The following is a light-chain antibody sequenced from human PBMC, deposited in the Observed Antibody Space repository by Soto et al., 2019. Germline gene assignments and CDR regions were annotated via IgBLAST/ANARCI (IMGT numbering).Light chain of an antibody. V-gene: IGKV3-20*01. CDR2: GAS. CDR1: QSVSSTY. CDR3: QHDGSLVLT. J-gene: IGKJ4*01. Sequence: EIGLTQSPGTMSLSPGERATLSCRASQSVSSTYLAWYQQKPGQDPRILIYGASSRATGIPDRFSGSGSGTDCTLPISRLEPEDFAEYYCQHDGSLVLTFGGGTKVEIK.